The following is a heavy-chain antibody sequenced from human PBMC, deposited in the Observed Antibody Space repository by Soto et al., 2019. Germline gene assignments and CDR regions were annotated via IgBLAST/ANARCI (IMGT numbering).Heavy chain of an antibody. CDR1: GFTFNNAW. V-gene: IGHV3-15*07. CDR2: IKSKIDGETT. CDR3: STEENYYYTTTGYSRF. J-gene: IGHJ3*01. D-gene: IGHD3-22*01. Sequence: GGSLRLSCAASGFTFNNAWMNWVRQAPGQGLEWVGRIKSKIDGETTDYAAPVKGRFTISREDSESTLYLQMTSLKTEDTAVYFCSTEENYYYTTTGYSRFWGQGTMVTVSS.